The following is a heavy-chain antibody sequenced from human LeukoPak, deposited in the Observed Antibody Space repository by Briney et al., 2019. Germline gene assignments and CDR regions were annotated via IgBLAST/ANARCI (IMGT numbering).Heavy chain of an antibody. V-gene: IGHV1-2*02. J-gene: IGHJ3*02. D-gene: IGHD2-2*02. CDR1: GYTFTGYF. CDR2: INPNSGGT. Sequence: ASMKVSCKASGYTFTGYFFHWVRQAPGQGLEWMGWINPNSGGTNYAQKFQGRVTMTRDTSISTAYMELISLRSDDTAVYYCARERGYCSSSSCYSSDAFDIWGQGTMVTVSS. CDR3: ARERGYCSSSSCYSSDAFDI.